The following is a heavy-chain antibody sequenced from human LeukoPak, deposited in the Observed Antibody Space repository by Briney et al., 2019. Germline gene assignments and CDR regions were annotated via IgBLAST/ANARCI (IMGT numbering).Heavy chain of an antibody. V-gene: IGHV4-39*07. CDR1: GGSISSGNYY. Sequence: PSETLSLTCTVSGGSISSGNYYWTWIRQPPGKGLEWIGEINHSGNTNYNPSLKSRVTISLDTSKNQFSLKLSSVTAADTAVYYCARGEGDGYNFNWGFDYYYGMDVWGQGTTVTVSS. CDR3: ARGEGDGYNFNWGFDYYYGMDV. D-gene: IGHD5-24*01. J-gene: IGHJ6*02. CDR2: INHSGNT.